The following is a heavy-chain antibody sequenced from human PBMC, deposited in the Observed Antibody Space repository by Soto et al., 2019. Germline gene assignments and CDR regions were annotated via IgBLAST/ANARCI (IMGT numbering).Heavy chain of an antibody. V-gene: IGHV3-23*01. CDR1: GFTLSKDA. Sequence: GGSQTLSRVPSGFTLSKDAMSSVPQASGEGPEMVSFISRSGGSTYYADAVKGRFTISRDHPNTTLYLQRNGVRAEATAVYYCAKGRGYCSSTRGYVGSDYWGEGTVVTLSS. D-gene: IGHD2-2*01. CDR3: AKGRGYCSSTRGYVGSDY. J-gene: IGHJ4*02. CDR2: ISRSGGST.